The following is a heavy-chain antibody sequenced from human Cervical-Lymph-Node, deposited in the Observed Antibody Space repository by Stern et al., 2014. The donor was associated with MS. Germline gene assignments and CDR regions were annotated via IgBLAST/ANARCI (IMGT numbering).Heavy chain of an antibody. J-gene: IGHJ3*02. D-gene: IGHD3-22*01. CDR3: AREGKGSDFDSPDAFDI. CDR1: GYTLNNYG. V-gene: IGHV1-18*01. Sequence: MQLVESGPDVKKPGASVKVSCKASGYTLNNYGLSWVRQAPGKGFEWLGWISTSNGNTHYAEKFQGRVTMTTDTSTSTAYMELRSLQSDDTAVYYCAREGKGSDFDSPDAFDIWGQGTMVIVSS. CDR2: ISTSNGNT.